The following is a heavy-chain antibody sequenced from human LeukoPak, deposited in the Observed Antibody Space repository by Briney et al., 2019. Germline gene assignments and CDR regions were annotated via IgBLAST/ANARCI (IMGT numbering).Heavy chain of an antibody. CDR1: GFTFSDYY. D-gene: IGHD1-26*01. CDR3: ARGGHGAADQ. J-gene: IGHJ5*02. CDR2: ISPSTTHT. Sequence: GGPLRLSCAASGFTFSDYYMSWSRQAPGKGLEWLSYISPSTTHTSYADSVKGRFTISRDNAKNLLFLQMNSLRAEDTAVYYCARGGHGAADQWGQGTLVTVSS. V-gene: IGHV3-11*05.